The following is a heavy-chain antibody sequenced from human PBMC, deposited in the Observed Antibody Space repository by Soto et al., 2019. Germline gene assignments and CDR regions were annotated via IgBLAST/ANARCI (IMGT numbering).Heavy chain of an antibody. J-gene: IGHJ4*02. CDR1: GFTFSRYA. CDR2: ISGSGGST. Sequence: EVQLLESGGGLVQPGGSLRLSCAASGFTFSRYAMSWVRQAAGQGLEWVSAISGSGGSTYYADSVKGRFTISRDNSKNTLYLQLNSLRAEDTPVDYCAKEGEHSRGWAHFDYWGQGTLVTVSS. D-gene: IGHD6-19*01. CDR3: AKEGEHSRGWAHFDY. V-gene: IGHV3-23*01.